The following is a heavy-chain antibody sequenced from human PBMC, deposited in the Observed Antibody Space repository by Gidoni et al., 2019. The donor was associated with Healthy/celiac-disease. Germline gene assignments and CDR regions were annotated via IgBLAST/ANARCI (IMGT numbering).Heavy chain of an antibody. D-gene: IGHD2-8*01. Sequence: EVQLVESGGGLVKPGGSLRLSCAASGFTFSSYRRNWVRQAPGKGLEWVSSISSSRSYIYYADSVKGRFTISRDNAKNSLYLQMNSLRAEDTAVYYCARDPLLMVYEDFDYWGQGTLVTVSS. CDR1: GFTFSSYR. CDR3: ARDPLLMVYEDFDY. CDR2: ISSSRSYI. J-gene: IGHJ4*02. V-gene: IGHV3-21*01.